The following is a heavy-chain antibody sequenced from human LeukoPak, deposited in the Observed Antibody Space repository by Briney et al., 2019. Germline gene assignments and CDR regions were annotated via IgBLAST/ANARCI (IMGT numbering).Heavy chain of an antibody. CDR3: AKGPDWGGTKGGYFDY. CDR2: ISYDGSNK. Sequence: PGGSLRLPCAASGFTFSSYGMHWVRQAPGKGLEWVAVISYDGSNKYYADSVKGRFTISRDNSKNTLYLQMNSLRAEDTAVYYCAKGPDWGGTKGGYFDYWGQGTLVTVSS. CDR1: GFTFSSYG. D-gene: IGHD3-10*01. J-gene: IGHJ4*02. V-gene: IGHV3-30*18.